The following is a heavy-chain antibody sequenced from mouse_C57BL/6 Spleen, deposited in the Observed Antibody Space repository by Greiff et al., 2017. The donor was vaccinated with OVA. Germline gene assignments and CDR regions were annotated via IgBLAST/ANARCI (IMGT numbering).Heavy chain of an antibody. D-gene: IGHD2-10*01. J-gene: IGHJ3*01. V-gene: IGHV5-17*01. CDR1: GFTFSDYG. CDR3: ARSYYGRFAY. Sequence: EVKLMESGGGLVKPGGSLKLSCAASGFTFSDYGMHWVRQAPEKGLEWVAYISSGISTIYYADTVKGRFTISRDNAKNTLFLQMTSLRSEDTAMYYCARSYYGRFAYWGQGTLVTVSA. CDR2: ISSGISTI.